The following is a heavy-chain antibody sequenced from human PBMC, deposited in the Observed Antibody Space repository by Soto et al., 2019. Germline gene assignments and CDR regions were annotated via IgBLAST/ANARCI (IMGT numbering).Heavy chain of an antibody. CDR1: GFTFSVSA. CDR3: ARLAEWEYYDGMDV. V-gene: IGHV3-73*02. J-gene: IGHJ6*02. Sequence: EVQLVESGGGLVQPGGSLKLSCAVSGFTFSVSAIHWVRQASGKGLEWVGRIISKAANYATAYGASVKGRFSISRDDSKNTAYLQMSSLNTEDTAVYYCARLAEWEYYDGMDVWGQGTTVTVSS. D-gene: IGHD1-26*01. CDR2: IISKAANYAT.